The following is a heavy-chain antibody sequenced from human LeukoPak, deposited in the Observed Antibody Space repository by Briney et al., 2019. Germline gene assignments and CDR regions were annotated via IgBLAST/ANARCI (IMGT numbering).Heavy chain of an antibody. D-gene: IGHD3-3*01. Sequence: TGGSLRLSCAASGFIYSNYAMPWFRQTPGKGPEGVAVIWYDGSNKYYADSVKGRFTISRDNSKNTLYLQMNSLRAEDTAVYYCARDQTVGVVYYYGMDVWGQGTTVTVSS. J-gene: IGHJ6*02. V-gene: IGHV3-33*08. CDR2: IWYDGSNK. CDR1: GFIYSNYA. CDR3: ARDQTVGVVYYYGMDV.